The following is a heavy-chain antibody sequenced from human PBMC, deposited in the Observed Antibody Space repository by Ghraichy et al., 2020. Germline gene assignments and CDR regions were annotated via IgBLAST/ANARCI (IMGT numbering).Heavy chain of an antibody. Sequence: GGSLRLSCAVSGFTFSNYAVSWVRQAPGKGLEWVSTITDSGSITDYADSVKGRFTISRDNSKDTLYLQMTSLRAEDTAIYYCAKDIWNIGSMTIFGVAPRPCFDYWGQGTLVTVSS. J-gene: IGHJ4*02. D-gene: IGHD3-3*01. V-gene: IGHV3-23*01. CDR2: ITDSGSIT. CDR3: AKDIWNIGSMTIFGVAPRPCFDY. CDR1: GFTFSNYA.